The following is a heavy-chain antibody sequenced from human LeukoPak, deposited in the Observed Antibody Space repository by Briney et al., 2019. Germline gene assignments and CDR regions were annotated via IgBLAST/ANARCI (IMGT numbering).Heavy chain of an antibody. V-gene: IGHV4-59*12. CDR1: GGSISSYY. CDR2: IYYSGST. D-gene: IGHD1-26*01. CDR3: ARATVCGSYYLSCPIDY. Sequence: SETLSLTCTVSGGSISSYYWSWIRQPLGKGLEWIGYIYYSGSTNYNPSLKSRVTMSVDTSKNQFSLKLSSVTAADTAVYYCARATVCGSYYLSCPIDYWGQGTLVTVSS. J-gene: IGHJ4*02.